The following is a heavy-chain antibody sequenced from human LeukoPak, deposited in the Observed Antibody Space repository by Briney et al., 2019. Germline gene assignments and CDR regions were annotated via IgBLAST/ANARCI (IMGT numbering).Heavy chain of an antibody. Sequence: GSSVKVSCKASGGTFSSYAISWVRQAPGQGLEWMGGIIPIFGTANYAQKFQGRVTITADESTSTAYMELSSLRPEDTAVYYCAKDWARSIFDSHYYYGMDVWGQGTTVTVSS. CDR1: GGTFSSYA. D-gene: IGHD3-16*01. V-gene: IGHV1-69*01. CDR2: IIPIFGTA. CDR3: AKDWARSIFDSHYYYGMDV. J-gene: IGHJ6*02.